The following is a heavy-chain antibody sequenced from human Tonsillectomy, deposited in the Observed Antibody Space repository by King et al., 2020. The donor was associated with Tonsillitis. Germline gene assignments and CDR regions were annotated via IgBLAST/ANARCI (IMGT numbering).Heavy chain of an antibody. Sequence: DVQLVESGGGLVQPGGSLRLSCAASGFTFSSFAMTWVRQAPGKGLEWVSSISDSAGGTYYADSVKGRFTISREHSKNTLYLKVNCLRAEDTAVYYWSKLLRSGYPLYYMDVWGKGTTVTVSS. CDR3: SKLLRSGYPLYYMDV. D-gene: IGHD3-3*01. J-gene: IGHJ6*03. V-gene: IGHV3-23*04. CDR2: ISDSAGGT. CDR1: GFTFSSFA.